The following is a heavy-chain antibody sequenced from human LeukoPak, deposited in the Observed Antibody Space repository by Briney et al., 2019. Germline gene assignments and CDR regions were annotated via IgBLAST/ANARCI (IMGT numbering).Heavy chain of an antibody. V-gene: IGHV3-43*01. CDR1: GFTFDDYT. J-gene: IGHJ4*02. Sequence: GGSLRLSCAASGFTFDDYTMHWVRQAPGKGLEWVSLISWDGGSTYYADSVKGRFTISRDNSKNSLYLQMNSLRAEDTAVYYCANGLGYYPYVYWGQGTLVTVSS. CDR2: ISWDGGST. D-gene: IGHD1-26*01. CDR3: ANGLGYYPYVY.